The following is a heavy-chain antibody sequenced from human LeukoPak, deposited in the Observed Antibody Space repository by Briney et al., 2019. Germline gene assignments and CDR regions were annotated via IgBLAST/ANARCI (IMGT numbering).Heavy chain of an antibody. CDR3: ARGNAN. CDR2: TYHSGST. V-gene: IGHV4-4*09. J-gene: IGHJ4*02. Sequence: PTLTLSLTCTVSGGSISSYYWSWIRQPPGKGLEWIGYTYHSGSTNHNPSLKSRVTISVDTSKNQFSLKLTSVTAADTAVYYCARGNANWGQGTLVTVPS. CDR1: GGSISSYY.